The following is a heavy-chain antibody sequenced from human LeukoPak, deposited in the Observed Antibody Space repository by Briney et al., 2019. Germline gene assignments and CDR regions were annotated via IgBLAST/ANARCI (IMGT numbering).Heavy chain of an antibody. J-gene: IGHJ6*03. CDR3: ARVGPPYYYYYMDV. CDR2: IRQDGTEQ. V-gene: IGHV3-7*01. CDR1: GFTFSASW. Sequence: GGSLRLSCAASGFTFSASWMSWIRQAPGKGLEWVANIRQDGTEQYTADSLKGRFTISRDNTKRTLYLQINSLRVEGTAVYYCARVGPPYYYYYMDVWGNGSTVIVSS.